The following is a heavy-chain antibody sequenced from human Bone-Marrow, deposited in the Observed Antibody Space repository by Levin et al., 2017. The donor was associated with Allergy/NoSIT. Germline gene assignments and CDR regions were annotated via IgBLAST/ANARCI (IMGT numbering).Heavy chain of an antibody. CDR3: ARVKPSEAGVYFDY. V-gene: IGHV4-59*01. D-gene: IGHD3-10*01. Sequence: SETLSLTCTVSGDSIKSSFWSWIRQAPGKGLQYMGYIYHSGSPTYTPSLKSRVTMSADTSKNHLTLTLTSVTAADTAVYYCARVKPSEAGVYFDYWGQGIRFIVSS. CDR2: IYHSGSP. J-gene: IGHJ4*02. CDR1: GDSIKSSF.